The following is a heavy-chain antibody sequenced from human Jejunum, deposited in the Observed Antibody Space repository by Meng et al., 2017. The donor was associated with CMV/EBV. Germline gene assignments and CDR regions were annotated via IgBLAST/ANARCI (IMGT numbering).Heavy chain of an antibody. Sequence: FFCAWIRQPPGTGLECIGSLSYSGSGTFFDSGSTYYNPSLGGRVTMSVDTSNNQFSLDLRSVTAADTAVYYCARHSDRLVVNAFDYWGQGILVTVSS. CDR2: LSYSGSGTFFDSGST. D-gene: IGHD2-8*02. CDR3: ARHSDRLVVNAFDY. J-gene: IGHJ4*02. CDR1: FF. V-gene: IGHV4-39*01.